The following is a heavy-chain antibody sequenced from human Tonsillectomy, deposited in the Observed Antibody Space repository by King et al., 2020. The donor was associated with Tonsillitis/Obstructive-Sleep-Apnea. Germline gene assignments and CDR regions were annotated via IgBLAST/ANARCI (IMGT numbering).Heavy chain of an antibody. CDR3: ARGGASTATNRFDS. J-gene: IGHJ4*02. D-gene: IGHD4-17*01. CDR1: GGSISGYY. CDR2: IYYRWST. V-gene: IGHV4-59*01. Sequence: VQLQESGPGVGKPSETLSLTCTVSGGSISGYYWSWIRQPPGKELEWIANIYYRWSTNYNPSLQSPVTVAVDTAKNQFSLKVSSVTAADTAVYYCARGGASTATNRFDSWGQGTLVTVSS.